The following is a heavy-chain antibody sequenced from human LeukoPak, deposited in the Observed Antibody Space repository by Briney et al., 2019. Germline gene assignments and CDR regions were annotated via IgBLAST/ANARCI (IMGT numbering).Heavy chain of an antibody. CDR3: ARDSFDCSGGSCSDFFDY. J-gene: IGHJ4*02. Sequence: GGSLRLSCVSSGFIFTSHGMQWVRQAPGKGLEWVAVIWYDGSNKYYADPVKGRFTISRDNSKNTLYLQMDSLRAEDTAVYYCARDSFDCSGGSCSDFFDYWGQGTLVTVSS. D-gene: IGHD2-15*01. CDR2: IWYDGSNK. CDR1: GFIFTSHG. V-gene: IGHV3-33*01.